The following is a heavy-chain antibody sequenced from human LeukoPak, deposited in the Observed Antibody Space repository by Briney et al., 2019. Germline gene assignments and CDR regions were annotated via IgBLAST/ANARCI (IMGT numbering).Heavy chain of an antibody. D-gene: IGHD3-10*01. CDR1: GYSISSGYY. CDR3: ARCFGGDSHWFDP. J-gene: IGHJ5*02. V-gene: IGHV4-38-2*01. Sequence: SETLSLTCAVSGYSISSGYYWGWIRQPPGKGLEWIGSIYHSGSTYYNPSLKSRVTISVDTSKNQFSLKLSSVTAADTAVYYCARCFGGDSHWFDPWGQGTLVTVSS. CDR2: IYHSGST.